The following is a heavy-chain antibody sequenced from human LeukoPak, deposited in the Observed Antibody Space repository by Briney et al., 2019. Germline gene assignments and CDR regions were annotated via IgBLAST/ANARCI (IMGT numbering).Heavy chain of an antibody. CDR2: IKEDGSES. Sequence: RAGGSLRLSCAASGFIFSTYWMSWVRQAPGKGLEWVANIKEDGSESHYVDSVKGRFTISRDNAKNSLYLQMNSLRAEDTAMYYCAKNGLQPNFYYFDYWGQGTLVTVSS. CDR3: AKNGLQPNFYYFDY. CDR1: GFIFSTYW. D-gene: IGHD5-24*01. V-gene: IGHV3-7*01. J-gene: IGHJ4*02.